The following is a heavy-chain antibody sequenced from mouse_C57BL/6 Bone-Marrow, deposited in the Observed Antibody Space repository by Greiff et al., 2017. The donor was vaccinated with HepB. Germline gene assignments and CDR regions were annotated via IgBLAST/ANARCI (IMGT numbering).Heavy chain of an antibody. J-gene: IGHJ1*03. CDR1: GFTFSDYY. CDR3: ARVFITTVVATLDWYFDV. D-gene: IGHD1-1*01. Sequence: EVQLVESEGGLVQPGSSMKLSCTASGFTFSDYYMAWVRQVPEKGLEWVANINYDGSSTYYLDSLKSRFIISRDNAKNILYLQMSSLKSEDTATYYCARVFITTVVATLDWYFDVWGTGTTVTVSS. CDR2: INYDGSST. V-gene: IGHV5-16*01.